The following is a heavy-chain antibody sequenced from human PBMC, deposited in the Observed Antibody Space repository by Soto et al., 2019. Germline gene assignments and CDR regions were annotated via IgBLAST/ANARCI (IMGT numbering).Heavy chain of an antibody. CDR1: GGSLSGATYS. J-gene: IGHJ4*02. V-gene: IGHV4-30-2*01. CDR2: IFPSGTT. CDR3: ARSREFDY. Sequence: SETLSLTCGVPGGSLSGATYSWNWIRQPPGKGLEWIGYIFPSGTTYYNPSLKSRVTISIDVSKNQFSLSLRSLTAADTAVYYCARSREFDYWSQGTLVTVSS.